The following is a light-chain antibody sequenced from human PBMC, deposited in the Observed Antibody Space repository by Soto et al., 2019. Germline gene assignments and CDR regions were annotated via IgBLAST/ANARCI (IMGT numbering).Light chain of an antibody. CDR1: QSISSY. V-gene: IGKV1-39*01. CDR3: QQSYSTPLT. J-gene: IGKJ4*01. Sequence: DIQMTQSPSSLSASVGDRVTITCRASQSISSYLTWYQHKPGKAPKFLIYAASSLQSGVPARFSGSGSGTDFTLTISSLQPEDFATYYCQQSYSTPLTFGGGTKVDI. CDR2: AAS.